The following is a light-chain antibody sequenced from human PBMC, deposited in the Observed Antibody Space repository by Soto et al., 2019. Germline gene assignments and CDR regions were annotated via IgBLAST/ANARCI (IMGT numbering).Light chain of an antibody. J-gene: IGKJ1*01. Sequence: EIVMTQSPATLSASPGERATLSCRASQSVSSNLAWYQQKPGQAPRLLIYGASTRATGIPARFSGSGSGTEFTLTISSLQSEDFAVYYCQQYNNWGTFGQGTKVEIK. V-gene: IGKV3-15*01. CDR2: GAS. CDR3: QQYNNWGT. CDR1: QSVSSN.